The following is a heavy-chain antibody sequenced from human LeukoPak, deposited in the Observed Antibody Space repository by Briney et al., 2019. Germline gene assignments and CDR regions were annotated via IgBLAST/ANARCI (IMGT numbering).Heavy chain of an antibody. J-gene: IGHJ4*02. D-gene: IGHD1-1*01. Sequence: PSETLSLTCTVSGGSISSSSYYWGWIRQPPGKGLEWIGSIYYSGSTYYNPSLKSRVTISVDTSKNQFSLKLSSVTAADTAVYYCARGGRTTGTMVTRYIDYWGQGTLVTVSS. V-gene: IGHV4-39*01. CDR3: ARGGRTTGTMVTRYIDY. CDR2: IYYSGST. CDR1: GGSISSSSYY.